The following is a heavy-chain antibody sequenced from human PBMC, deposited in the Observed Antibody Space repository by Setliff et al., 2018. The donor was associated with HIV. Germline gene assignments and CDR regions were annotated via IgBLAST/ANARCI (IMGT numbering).Heavy chain of an antibody. CDR1: GYTLTELS. Sequence: ASVKVSCKVSGYTLTELSMHWVRQAPGKGLEWMGSFDPEDGETTYAQKFQGRVTMTEDTSTDTAYMELSSLRSEDTAVYYCARGAYYNFWSGYSAGGGSLGPWGQGALVTVSS. J-gene: IGHJ5*02. CDR2: FDPEDGET. V-gene: IGHV1-24*01. CDR3: ARGAYYNFWSGYSAGGGSLGP. D-gene: IGHD3-3*01.